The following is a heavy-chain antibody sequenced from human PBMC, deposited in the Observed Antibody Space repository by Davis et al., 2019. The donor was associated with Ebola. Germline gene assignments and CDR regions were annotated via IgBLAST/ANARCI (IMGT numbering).Heavy chain of an antibody. Sequence: GESLKISCSAYGFTFGDYAMSWVRQAPGKGLVWVSRIIPDGTMTTYADSVEGRFTISRDNAKNTLFLQMDSLRAEDTAVYYCTKDFDYENAYWGQGSLVTVSS. V-gene: IGHV3-74*01. D-gene: IGHD4-17*01. CDR1: GFTFGDYA. J-gene: IGHJ4*02. CDR2: IIPDGTMT. CDR3: TKDFDYENAY.